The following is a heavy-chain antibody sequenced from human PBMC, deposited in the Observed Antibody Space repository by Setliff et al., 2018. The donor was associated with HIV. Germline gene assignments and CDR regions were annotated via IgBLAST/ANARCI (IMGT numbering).Heavy chain of an antibody. CDR2: IYPSGST. D-gene: IGHD1-26*01. V-gene: IGHV4-4*07. CDR3: ARGFGSLDP. CDR1: GGSISTYY. Sequence: SETLSLTCIVSGGSISTYYWSWIRQPAGEGLEWIGRIYPSGSTNYNPSLRSRVTLSVDTSKNHFSLNLRSVTAADTAVYYCARGFGSLDPWGKGTLVTVSS. J-gene: IGHJ5*02.